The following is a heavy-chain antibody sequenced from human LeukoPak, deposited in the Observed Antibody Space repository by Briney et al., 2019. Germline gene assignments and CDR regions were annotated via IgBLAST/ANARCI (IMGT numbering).Heavy chain of an antibody. D-gene: IGHD3-22*01. Sequence: SGTLSLTCAVSGGSISSSNWWSWVRQPPGKGLEWIGEINHSGSINYNPSLKSRVTISVDTSKNQFSLKLSSVTAADTAVYYCARVPIYDSSSYYYYYYGMDVWGQGTTVTVSS. CDR3: ARVPIYDSSSYYYYYYGMDV. V-gene: IGHV4-4*02. J-gene: IGHJ6*02. CDR2: INHSGSI. CDR1: GGSISSSNW.